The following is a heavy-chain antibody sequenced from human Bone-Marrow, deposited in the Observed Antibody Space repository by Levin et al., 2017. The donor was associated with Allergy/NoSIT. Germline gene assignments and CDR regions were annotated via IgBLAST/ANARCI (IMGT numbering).Heavy chain of an antibody. D-gene: IGHD6-19*01. CDR1: GYTFTGFY. Sequence: ASVKVSCKTSGYTFTGFYLSWVRQAPGQGLEWMGWINPNNGDTNYAQEFQGRVTMTSDTSISTAYMELGSLRSDDTAVYYCARDALAVAGEIDWGQGTLVSVST. CDR2: INPNNGDT. CDR3: ARDALAVAGEID. J-gene: IGHJ4*02. V-gene: IGHV1-2*02.